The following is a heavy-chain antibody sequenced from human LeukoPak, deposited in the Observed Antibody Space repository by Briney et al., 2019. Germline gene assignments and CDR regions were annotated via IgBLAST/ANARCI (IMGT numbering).Heavy chain of an antibody. CDR1: GGSFSGYY. D-gene: IGHD3-22*01. CDR2: INHSGST. CDR3: ARGTYYYDSSGYYHTAYGMDV. J-gene: IGHJ6*02. V-gene: IGHV4-34*01. Sequence: PSETLSLTCAVYGGSFSGYYWSWIRQPPGKGLEWIGEINHSGSTNYNPSLKSRVTISVDTSKNQFSLKLSSVTAADTAVYYCARGTYYYDSSGYYHTAYGMDVWGQGTTVTVSS.